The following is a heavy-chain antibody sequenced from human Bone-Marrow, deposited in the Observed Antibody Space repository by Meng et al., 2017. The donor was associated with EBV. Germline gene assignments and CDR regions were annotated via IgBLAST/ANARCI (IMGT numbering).Heavy chain of an antibody. CDR3: ASESGRGYTPDY. D-gene: IGHD3-10*01. CDR2: FLPTLVAP. V-gene: IGHV1-69*12. J-gene: IGHJ4*02. Sequence: QFQLVPSATQVNKPGPSVQASSKTTGGPFRNYAISLVRKAPVQGLEWLRGFLPTLVAPNHAHKFHGIVSITADESTSTHYMDLSSLRSEDTAMYYCASESGRGYTPDYWGQGTLVTVSS. CDR1: GGPFRNYA.